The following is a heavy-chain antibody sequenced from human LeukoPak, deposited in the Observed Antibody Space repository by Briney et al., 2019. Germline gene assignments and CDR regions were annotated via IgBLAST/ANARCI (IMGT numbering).Heavy chain of an antibody. CDR1: GFTFSSYA. J-gene: IGHJ4*02. Sequence: GGSLRLSCAASGFTFSSYAMSWVRQAPGKGLEWVSAISGSGGSTYYADSVKGRFTISRDNSKNTLYLQMNSLRAEDTAVYYCARDRRHYYDSSQLDYWGQGTLVTVSS. CDR2: ISGSGGST. CDR3: ARDRRHYYDSSQLDY. D-gene: IGHD3-22*01. V-gene: IGHV3-23*01.